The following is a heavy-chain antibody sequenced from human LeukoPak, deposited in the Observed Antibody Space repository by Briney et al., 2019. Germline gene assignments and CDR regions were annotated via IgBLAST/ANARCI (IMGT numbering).Heavy chain of an antibody. CDR3: ARGEMATILFDY. CDR2: IIPIFGTA. J-gene: IGHJ4*02. Sequence: SVKVSCKASGGTFSSYGISWVRQAPGQGLEWMGGIIPIFGTATYAQRFQGRVTITADASTNTAYMELSSLRSEDTAVYYCARGEMATILFDYWGQGTLVTVSS. V-gene: IGHV1-69*13. D-gene: IGHD5-24*01. CDR1: GGTFSSYG.